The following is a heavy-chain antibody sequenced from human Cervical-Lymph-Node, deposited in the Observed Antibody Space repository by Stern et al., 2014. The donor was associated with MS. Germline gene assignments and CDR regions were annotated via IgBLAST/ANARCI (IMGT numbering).Heavy chain of an antibody. CDR2: MYFGGGT. J-gene: IGHJ4*02. CDR1: DASTSVYY. CDR3: AAFSYDTSSTV. V-gene: IGHV4-59*03. D-gene: IGHD3-16*01. Sequence: QLQELWPGLVKPSETLTLTCTVSDASTSVYYWTLIRRPPRKKMDWFGYMYFGGGTDYHPSLKSRVTILLDASKNQFSLRLTSVTAADAAVYYCAAFSYDTSSTVWGPGTLVTVSS.